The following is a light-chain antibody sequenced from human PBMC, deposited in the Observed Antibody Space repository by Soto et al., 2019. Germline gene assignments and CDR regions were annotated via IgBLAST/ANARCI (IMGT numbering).Light chain of an antibody. Sequence: QAVVTQPPSVSGAPGQRVTISCTGSYSNIGAGYEVHWYQQIPGTAPKLLITGHNNRPSGVPDRFFGSKSGTSASLTIIGLQAVDEADYYCQSYDSSLSGSGVFGGGTKLTVL. CDR2: GHN. J-gene: IGLJ3*02. V-gene: IGLV1-40*01. CDR1: YSNIGAGYE. CDR3: QSYDSSLSGSGV.